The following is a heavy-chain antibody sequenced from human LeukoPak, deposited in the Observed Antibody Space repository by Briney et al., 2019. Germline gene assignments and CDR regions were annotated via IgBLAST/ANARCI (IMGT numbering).Heavy chain of an antibody. CDR3: ARGRSGSYYGGFDY. Sequence: SETLSLTCAVYGGSLSGYYWSWIRQPPGKGLEWIGEINHSGSTNYNPSLKSRVTISVDTSKNQFSLKLSSVTAADTAVYYCARGRSGSYYGGFDYWGQGTLVTVSS. J-gene: IGHJ4*02. CDR1: GGSLSGYY. D-gene: IGHD1-26*01. CDR2: INHSGST. V-gene: IGHV4-34*01.